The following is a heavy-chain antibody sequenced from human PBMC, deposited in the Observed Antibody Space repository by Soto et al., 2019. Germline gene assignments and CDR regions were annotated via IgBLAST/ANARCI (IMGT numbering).Heavy chain of an antibody. D-gene: IGHD1-26*01. CDR1: GYSISSGYY. J-gene: IGHJ4*02. Sequence: SETLSLTCTVSGYSISSGYYWGWIRQPPGKGLEWIGSIYHSGSTYYNPSLKSRVTISVDTPKNQFSLKLSSVTAADTAVYYCASSSLGATGDYWGQGTLVTVSS. CDR3: ASSSLGATGDY. V-gene: IGHV4-38-2*02. CDR2: IYHSGST.